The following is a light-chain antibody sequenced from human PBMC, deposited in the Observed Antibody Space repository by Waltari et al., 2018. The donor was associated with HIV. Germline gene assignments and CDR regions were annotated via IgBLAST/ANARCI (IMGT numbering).Light chain of an antibody. J-gene: IGKJ3*01. CDR1: QSLLHSNGKNY. Sequence: DIVMTQSPLSLSVTPGEPASISCRSSQSLLHSNGKNYFDWYLQKPGQSPQLLIYLGSNRASGVPDRCSGSGSGTDFTLKISRVEAEDVGVYYCMQVLESPATFGPGTKVDVK. CDR2: LGS. CDR3: MQVLESPAT. V-gene: IGKV2-28*01.